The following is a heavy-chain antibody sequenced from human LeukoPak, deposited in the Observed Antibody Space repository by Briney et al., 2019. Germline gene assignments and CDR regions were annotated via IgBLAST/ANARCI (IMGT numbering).Heavy chain of an antibody. V-gene: IGHV1-69*04. CDR3: ASGGPLRLDYFDY. J-gene: IGHJ4*02. Sequence: SVKVSCKASGGTFSSYAISWVRQAPGQGLEWMGRIIPILGIANYAQKFQGRVTITADKSTSTAYMELSSLRSEDTAVYYCASGGPLRLDYFDYWGQGTLVTDSS. D-gene: IGHD2-15*01. CDR1: GGTFSSYA. CDR2: IIPILGIA.